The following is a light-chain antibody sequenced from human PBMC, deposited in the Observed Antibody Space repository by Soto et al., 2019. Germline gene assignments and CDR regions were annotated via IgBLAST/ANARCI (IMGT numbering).Light chain of an antibody. V-gene: IGLV1-51*01. Sequence: QSVLTQPPSVSAAPGQKVTIFCSGRTSNIRNNYVAWYQQLPGTAPKLFIYDKDKRPSGVPYRFSGAKSCTSATLGITGLQTGDESDYYCGTWDSSQCTGVFCAGTKLTVL. CDR1: TSNIRNNY. CDR3: GTWDSSQCTGV. J-gene: IGLJ3*02. CDR2: DKD.